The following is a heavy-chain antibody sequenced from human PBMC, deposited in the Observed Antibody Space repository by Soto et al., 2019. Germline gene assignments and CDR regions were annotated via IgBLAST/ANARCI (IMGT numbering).Heavy chain of an antibody. CDR3: ARGSSGWYEGYYYYGMDV. D-gene: IGHD6-19*01. J-gene: IGHJ6*02. V-gene: IGHV3-11*01. CDR1: GFTFSDYY. Sequence: GESLKISCAASGFTFSDYYMSWIRQAPGKGLEWVSYISSSGSTIYYADSVKGRFTISRDNAKNSLYLQMNSLRAEDTAVYYCARGSSGWYEGYYYYGMDVWGQGTTVTVSS. CDR2: ISSSGSTI.